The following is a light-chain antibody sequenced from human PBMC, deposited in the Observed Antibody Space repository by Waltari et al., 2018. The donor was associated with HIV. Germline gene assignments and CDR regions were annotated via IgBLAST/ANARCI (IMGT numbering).Light chain of an antibody. J-gene: IGLJ2*01. Sequence: HSLLTQPPSVSGAPRPRVTLSCPGSSSNSGAGYDVHWYQTYPGTAPKLLIFQNINRPSGVPYRFSGSKSVTSASLVITGLQAEDEADYYCQSYDRRLMWVFGGGTSLTV. CDR2: QNI. V-gene: IGLV1-40*01. CDR3: QSYDRRLMWV. CDR1: SSNSGAGYD.